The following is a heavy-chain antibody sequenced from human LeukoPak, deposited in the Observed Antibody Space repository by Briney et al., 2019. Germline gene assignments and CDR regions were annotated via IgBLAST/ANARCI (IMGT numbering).Heavy chain of an antibody. Sequence: PSETLSLTCTVSGGSISSHYWNWIRQPPGKGLEWIGYIYCSGSTNYNPSLKSRVTISVDTSKNQFSLKLSSVTAADTAVYYCARTGYYDFWSGYYFGTGTFGPFDYWGQGTLVTVSS. CDR3: ARTGYYDFWSGYYFGTGTFGPFDY. D-gene: IGHD3-3*01. J-gene: IGHJ4*02. V-gene: IGHV4-59*11. CDR1: GGSISSHY. CDR2: IYCSGST.